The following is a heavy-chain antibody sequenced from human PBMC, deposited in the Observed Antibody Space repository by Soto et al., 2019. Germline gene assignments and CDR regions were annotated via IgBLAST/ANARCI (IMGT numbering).Heavy chain of an antibody. CDR2: ISGSGGST. V-gene: IGHV3-23*01. D-gene: IGHD5-18*01. CDR3: AKDRGYSYGYPLTFDY. CDR1: GFTFSSYA. J-gene: IGHJ4*02. Sequence: GGSLRLSCAASGFTFSSYAMSWVRQAPGKGLEWVSAISGSGGSTYYADSVKGRFTISRDNSKNTLYLQMTSLRAEDTAVYYCAKDRGYSYGYPLTFDYWGQGTLVTVS.